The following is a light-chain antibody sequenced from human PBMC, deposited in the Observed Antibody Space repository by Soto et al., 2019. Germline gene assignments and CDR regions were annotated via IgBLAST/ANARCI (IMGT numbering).Light chain of an antibody. J-gene: IGKJ4*01. Sequence: EIVLTQSPATLSLSPGERATLSCRASQSVSSDLAWYQQKPGQPPRLLIYDASNRATGIPARFSGSGSGTDFTLTISSLEPEDFAVYYCQQRSNWPRVTFGGGTKVEIK. CDR3: QQRSNWPRVT. V-gene: IGKV3-11*01. CDR1: QSVSSD. CDR2: DAS.